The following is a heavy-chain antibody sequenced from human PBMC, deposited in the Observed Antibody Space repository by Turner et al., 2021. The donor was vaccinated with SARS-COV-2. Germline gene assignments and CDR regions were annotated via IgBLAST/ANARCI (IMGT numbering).Heavy chain of an antibody. CDR3: ARELPNNWFDP. J-gene: IGHJ5*02. Sequence: QVLLQASGPGLVKPSETLSPTCTVSGASISSNYWAWIRQPPGKRLEWIGYIYYRGSTNYNPSLKSRVTISVDTSKNQFSLKLTSVTAADTAVYFCARELPNNWFDPWGQGTLVTVSS. V-gene: IGHV4-59*01. CDR1: GASISSNY. CDR2: IYYRGST.